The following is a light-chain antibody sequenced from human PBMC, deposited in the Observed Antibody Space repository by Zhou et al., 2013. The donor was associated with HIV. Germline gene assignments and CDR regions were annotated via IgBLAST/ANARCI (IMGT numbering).Light chain of an antibody. J-gene: IGKJ1*01. CDR3: HQTYSSPWT. V-gene: IGKV1-39*01. Sequence: DIRMTQSPSSLPASVGDRVTITCRASQSIGNFNWYQQRPGKAPQLLIYAASTLHNGIPSRFSGSGSGTHFTLTISSLQREDFVSYFCHQTYSSPWTFGPGTRVEVK. CDR2: AAS. CDR1: QSIGNF.